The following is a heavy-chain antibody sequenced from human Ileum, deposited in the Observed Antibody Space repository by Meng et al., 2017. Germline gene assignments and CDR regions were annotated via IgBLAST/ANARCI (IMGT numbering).Heavy chain of an antibody. CDR2: MNLGGSP. Sequence: GRRPGAGPGRVVPSGTRSLTCAVSGRSISSSDWWSWVRQPPGKGLEWIAEMNLGGSPNYNPSLKSRVTMSVDKSNDHLSLQLTSVTAADTAVYYCAHIFDSWGQGTLVTVSS. J-gene: IGHJ4*02. V-gene: IGHV4-4*02. CDR3: AHIFDS. CDR1: GRSISSSDW.